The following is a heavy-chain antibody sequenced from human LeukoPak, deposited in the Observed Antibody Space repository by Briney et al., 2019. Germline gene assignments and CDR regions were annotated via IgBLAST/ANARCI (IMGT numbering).Heavy chain of an antibody. V-gene: IGHV4-34*01. CDR2: INHGGST. D-gene: IGHD6-13*01. Sequence: SETLSLTCAVYGGSFSGHYWSWIRQPPGKGLEWIGEINHGGSTNYNPSLKSRVTISVDTSKNQFSLKLSSVTAADTAVYYCAGGIAAAGTPLAPWGQGTLVTVSS. CDR1: GGSFSGHY. CDR3: AGGIAAAGTPLAP. J-gene: IGHJ5*02.